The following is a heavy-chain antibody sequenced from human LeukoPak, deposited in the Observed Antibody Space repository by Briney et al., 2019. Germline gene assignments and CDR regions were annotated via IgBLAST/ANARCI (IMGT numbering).Heavy chain of an antibody. CDR3: ARASYSYDINGWVPFDY. V-gene: IGHV4-61*02. CDR1: GGSIGTSHYY. D-gene: IGHD3-22*01. CDR2: IYTSGST. J-gene: IGHJ4*02. Sequence: PSETLSLTCTVSGGSIGTSHYYWGWLRQPPGKGLEWIGRIYTSGSTNYNPSLKSRVTISGDTSKNQFSLRLSSVTAADTAVYYCARASYSYDINGWVPFDYWGQGTLVTVSS.